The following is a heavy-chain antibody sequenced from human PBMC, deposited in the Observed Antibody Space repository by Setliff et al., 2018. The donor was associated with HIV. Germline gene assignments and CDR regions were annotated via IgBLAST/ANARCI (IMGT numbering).Heavy chain of an antibody. J-gene: IGHJ4*02. CDR1: GGSISSGSYY. CDR3: ARFIAAAGTGDY. Sequence: SETLSLTCTVSGGSISSGSYYWSWIRQPAGKGLKWIGYIDNSGNTNYSPSLKSRITISRDTSKNQFSLKLSSVTAADTAVYYCARFIAAAGTGDYWGQGTLVTVSS. D-gene: IGHD6-13*01. CDR2: IDNSGNT. V-gene: IGHV4-61*09.